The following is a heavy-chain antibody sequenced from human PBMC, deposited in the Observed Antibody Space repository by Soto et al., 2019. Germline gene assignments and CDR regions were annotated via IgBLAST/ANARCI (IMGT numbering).Heavy chain of an antibody. Sequence: PGGSLRLSCAASGFTFSSYGMHWVRQAPGKGLEWVAVISYDGSNKYYADSVKGRFTISRDNSKKTLYMQMSSLRAEDTAVYYCAKDRAIAAAGQSGMNVWGQGTTVTVSS. CDR2: ISYDGSNK. CDR3: AKDRAIAAAGQSGMNV. CDR1: GFTFSSYG. V-gene: IGHV3-30*18. D-gene: IGHD6-13*01. J-gene: IGHJ6*02.